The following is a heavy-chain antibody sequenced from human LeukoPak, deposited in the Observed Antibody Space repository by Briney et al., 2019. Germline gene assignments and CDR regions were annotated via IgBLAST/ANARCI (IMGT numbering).Heavy chain of an antibody. Sequence: GASVKVSCKASRYTFTGYYMHWVRQAPGKGLEWMGWINPHSGDTNYAQKFQGRVTMTRDTSTSTAYMEVSRLRSDDTAVYYCAKDMRSRGYSGYDCFDYWGQGTLVTVSS. J-gene: IGHJ4*02. V-gene: IGHV1-2*02. CDR3: AKDMRSRGYSGYDCFDY. CDR1: RYTFTGYY. D-gene: IGHD5-12*01. CDR2: INPHSGDT.